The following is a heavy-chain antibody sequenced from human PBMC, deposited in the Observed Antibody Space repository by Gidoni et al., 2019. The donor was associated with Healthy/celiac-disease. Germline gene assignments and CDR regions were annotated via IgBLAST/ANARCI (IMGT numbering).Heavy chain of an antibody. CDR2: IDPSDSYT. Sequence: EVQLVQSGAEVKKPGESLRLSCKGSGYSFTSYWISWVRQMPGKGLEWMGRIDPSDSYTNYSPSFQGHVTISADKSISTAYLQWSSLKASDTAMYYCARHFRSSGWYVYFDYWGQGTLVTVSS. V-gene: IGHV5-10-1*03. D-gene: IGHD6-19*01. CDR1: GYSFTSYW. CDR3: ARHFRSSGWYVYFDY. J-gene: IGHJ4*02.